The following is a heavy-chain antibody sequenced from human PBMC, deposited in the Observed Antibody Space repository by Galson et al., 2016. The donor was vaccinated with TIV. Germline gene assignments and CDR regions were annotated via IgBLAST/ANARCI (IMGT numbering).Heavy chain of an antibody. V-gene: IGHV4-39*01. CDR2: IYYTGST. Sequence: LRLSCAASGIPFSSYTMNWVRQAPGKGLEWIATIYYTGSTYYNPSLKSRVSIYMDTPKNQFSLKLSSVTAADTAVYYCARRTHYDSSGYSDAFDIWGQGTMVPVSS. CDR1: GIPFSSYT. CDR3: ARRTHYDSSGYSDAFDI. D-gene: IGHD3-22*01. J-gene: IGHJ3*02.